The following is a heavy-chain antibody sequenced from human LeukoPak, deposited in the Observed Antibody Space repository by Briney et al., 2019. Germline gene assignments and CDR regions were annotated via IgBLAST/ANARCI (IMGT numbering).Heavy chain of an antibody. Sequence: PSETLSLTCTVSGGSISSYYWSWIRQPPGKGLEWIGYIYYSGSTNYNPSLKSRVTISVDTSKNQFSLKLSSVTAADTAVYYCARQHKDTIIGVVIHQDAFDIWGQGTMVTVSS. CDR3: ARQHKDTIIGVVIHQDAFDI. J-gene: IGHJ3*02. D-gene: IGHD3-3*01. CDR1: GGSISSYY. CDR2: IYYSGST. V-gene: IGHV4-59*01.